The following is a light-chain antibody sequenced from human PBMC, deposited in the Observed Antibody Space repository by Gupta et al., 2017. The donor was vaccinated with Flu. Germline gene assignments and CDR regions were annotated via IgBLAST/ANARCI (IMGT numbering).Light chain of an antibody. Sequence: IQMTQSPSSLSASVGDRVTITCRASQSISNYLNWYQQKPGKAPKVLISAASSLQSGVPSRFSGSGSGTDFTLTISSLQPEDFATYYCQQSYRTPDTFGGGTNVEIK. J-gene: IGKJ4*01. CDR2: AAS. CDR1: QSISNY. CDR3: QQSYRTPDT. V-gene: IGKV1-39*01.